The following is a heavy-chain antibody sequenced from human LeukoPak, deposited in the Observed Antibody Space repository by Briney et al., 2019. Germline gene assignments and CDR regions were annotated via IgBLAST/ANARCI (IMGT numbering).Heavy chain of an antibody. CDR2: INHRGST. D-gene: IGHD6-19*01. V-gene: IGHV4-34*08. Sequence: PSETLTLTCAVYGWTFSDYYWTWIRQPPGKGLEWIGEINHRGSTHYNPSLKSRVTISVDTSKKQFSLKLSSVTAADTAVYYCATYSTGFDIWGQGKVVTVSS. J-gene: IGHJ3*02. CDR3: ATYSTGFDI. CDR1: GWTFSDYY.